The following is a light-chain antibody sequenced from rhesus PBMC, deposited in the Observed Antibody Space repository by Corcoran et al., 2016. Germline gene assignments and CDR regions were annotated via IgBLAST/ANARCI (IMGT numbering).Light chain of an antibody. CDR3: QQYNNWKT. CDR1: QSVSSN. Sequence: EIVMTQSPATLSLSPGERATLSCRASQSVSSNLAWYQQKPGQAPRLLIFYASNRATGIPDSFRGGGSGTDFTLTISSLEPEDVGVYYCQQYNNWKTFGQGTKVEIK. V-gene: IGKV3-35*01. J-gene: IGKJ1*01. CDR2: YAS.